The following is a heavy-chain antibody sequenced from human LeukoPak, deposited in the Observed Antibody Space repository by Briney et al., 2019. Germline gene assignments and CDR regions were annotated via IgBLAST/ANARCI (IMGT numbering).Heavy chain of an antibody. D-gene: IGHD6-13*01. Sequence: SETLSLTCTVSGGSISSSSYYWGWIRQPPGKGLEWIGSIYYSGSTYYNPSLKSRVTISVDTSKNQFSLKLSSVTAADTAVYYCARVRAAAGTGGFDYWGQGTLATVSS. CDR1: GGSISSSSYY. CDR2: IYYSGST. V-gene: IGHV4-39*07. J-gene: IGHJ4*02. CDR3: ARVRAAAGTGGFDY.